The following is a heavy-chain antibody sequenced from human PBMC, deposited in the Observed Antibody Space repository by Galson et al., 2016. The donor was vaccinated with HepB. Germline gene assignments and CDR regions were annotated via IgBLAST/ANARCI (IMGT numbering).Heavy chain of an antibody. V-gene: IGHV3-53*01. CDR3: ARVRYGDYLLDY. CDR1: GLSVTDIY. Sequence: SLRLSCAATGLSVTDIYMTWVRQAPGKGLDWVSVTHSGGTTHFADSVKGRFTIPRNNSKNMLYLQMNDLRVEDTAVYYCARVRYGDYLLDYWGQGTLVTVSS. CDR2: THSGGTT. D-gene: IGHD4-17*01. J-gene: IGHJ4*02.